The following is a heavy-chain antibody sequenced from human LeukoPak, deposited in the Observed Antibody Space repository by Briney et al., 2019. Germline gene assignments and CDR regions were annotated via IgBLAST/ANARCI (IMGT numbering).Heavy chain of an antibody. V-gene: IGHV3-21*01. CDR3: ARVVGPPGQSLYGMDV. Sequence: GGSLRLSCAASGFTFSSYGMHWVRQAPGKGLEWVSSISSSSSYIYYADSVKGRFTISRDNAKNSLYLQMNSLRAEDTAVYYCARVVGPPGQSLYGMDVWGQGTTVTVSS. CDR2: ISSSSSYI. CDR1: GFTFSSYG. J-gene: IGHJ6*02. D-gene: IGHD3-16*01.